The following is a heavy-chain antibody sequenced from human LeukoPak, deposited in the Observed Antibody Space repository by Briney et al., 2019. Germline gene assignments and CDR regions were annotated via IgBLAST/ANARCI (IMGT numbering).Heavy chain of an antibody. D-gene: IGHD5-24*01. CDR1: GYTFTSYY. V-gene: IGHV1-46*01. Sequence: ASVKVSCKASGYTFTSYYMHWVRQAPGQGLEWMGIINPSGGSTSYAQKFQGRVTMTRDTSTSTVYMELSSLRSEDTAVYYCARDKGRNGYNYRPYYFDYWGQGTLVTVSS. J-gene: IGHJ4*02. CDR3: ARDKGRNGYNYRPYYFDY. CDR2: INPSGGST.